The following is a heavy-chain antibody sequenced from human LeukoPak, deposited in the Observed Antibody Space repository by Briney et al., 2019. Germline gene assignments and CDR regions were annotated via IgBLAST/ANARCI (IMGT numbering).Heavy chain of an antibody. D-gene: IGHD6-19*01. CDR1: GGTFSSYA. J-gene: IGHJ4*02. CDR2: IIPIFGTA. CDR3: ASTTTIAVAGNFDY. V-gene: IGHV1-69*13. Sequence: SVEVSCKASGGTFSSYAISWVRQAPGQGLEWMGGIIPIFGTANYAQKFQGRVTITADESTSTAYMELSSLRSEDTAVYYCASTTTIAVAGNFDYWGQGTLVTVSS.